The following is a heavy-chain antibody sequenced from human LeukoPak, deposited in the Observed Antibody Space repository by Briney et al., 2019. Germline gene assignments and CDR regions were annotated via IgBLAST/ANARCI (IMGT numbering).Heavy chain of an antibody. CDR2: IIPIFGTA. CDR3: ASAVGYCSSTSCVRYYGMDV. Sequence: GASVKVSCKASGGTFSSYAISWVRQAPGQGLEWMGGIIPIFGTANYAQKFQGRVTITADKSTSTAYTELSSLRSEDTAVYYCASAVGYCSSTSCVRYYGMDVWGKGTTVTVSS. J-gene: IGHJ6*04. V-gene: IGHV1-69*06. CDR1: GGTFSSYA. D-gene: IGHD2-2*01.